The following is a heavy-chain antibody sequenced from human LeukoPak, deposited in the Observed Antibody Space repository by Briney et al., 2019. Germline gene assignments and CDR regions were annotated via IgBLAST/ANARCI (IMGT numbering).Heavy chain of an antibody. Sequence: ASVKVSCKASGYTFTSYGISWVRQAPRQGLEWMGWISAYNGNTNYAQKLQGRGTMTTDTSTSTAYMELRSLRSDDTPVYYFARDKTDSSGWHPNWFDPWGQVTLVTVSS. J-gene: IGHJ5*02. CDR2: ISAYNGNT. V-gene: IGHV1-18*04. CDR1: GYTFTSYG. D-gene: IGHD6-19*01. CDR3: ARDKTDSSGWHPNWFDP.